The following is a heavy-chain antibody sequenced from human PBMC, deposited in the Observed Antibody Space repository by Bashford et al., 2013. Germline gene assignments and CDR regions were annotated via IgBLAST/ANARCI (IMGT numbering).Heavy chain of an antibody. CDR1: GASVSSTSNS. CDR3: ARDEYSGYDNWFAP. J-gene: IGHJ5*02. D-gene: IGHD5-12*01. Sequence: SETLSLTCSVSGASVSSTSNSWSWIRQPAGKGPEWIGRVFASGNTNYNPSLKSRVTLSVDTSKNQFSLRLRSVTATDTAVYYCARDEYSGYDNWFAPWGQGTLVTVSS. CDR2: VFASGNT. V-gene: IGHV4-61*02.